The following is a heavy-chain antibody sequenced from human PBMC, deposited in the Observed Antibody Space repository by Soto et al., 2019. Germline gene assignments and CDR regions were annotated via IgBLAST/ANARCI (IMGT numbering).Heavy chain of an antibody. CDR1: GFTFTSSA. CDR2: MNPNSGNT. V-gene: IGHV1-8*02. D-gene: IGHD3-3*01. Sequence: GASVKVSCKASGFTFTSSAVQWVRQATGQGLEWMGWMNPNSGNTGYAQKFRGRVTMTRNTSISTAYMELSSLRSEDTAVYYCARGGPLRLNPLNYMDVWGKGTTVTVSS. CDR3: ARGGPLRLNPLNYMDV. J-gene: IGHJ6*03.